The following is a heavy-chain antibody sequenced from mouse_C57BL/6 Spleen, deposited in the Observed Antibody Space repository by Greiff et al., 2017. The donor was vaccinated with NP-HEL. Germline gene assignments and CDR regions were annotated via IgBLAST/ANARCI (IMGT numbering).Heavy chain of an antibody. CDR1: GYAFSSSW. J-gene: IGHJ1*03. V-gene: IGHV1-82*01. D-gene: IGHD6-2*01. CDR2: IYPGDGDT. CDR3: ARERLRYFDV. Sequence: VQLQQSGPELVKPGASVKISCKASGYAFSSSWMNWVKQRPGKGLEWIGRIYPGDGDTNYNGKFKGKATLTADKSSSTAYMQLSSLTSEDSAVYFCARERLRYFDVWGTGTTVTVSS.